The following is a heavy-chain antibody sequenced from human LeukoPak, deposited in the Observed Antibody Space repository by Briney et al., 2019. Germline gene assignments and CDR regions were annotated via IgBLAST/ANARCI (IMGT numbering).Heavy chain of an antibody. J-gene: IGHJ4*02. D-gene: IGHD3-22*01. CDR2: ISYDGSNK. V-gene: IGHV3-30-3*01. CDR3: ARVTYYYDSSGYYSTPLYYFDY. Sequence: GGSLRLYCAASGFTFSSYAMDWVRQAPGKGLEWVAVISYDGSNKYYADSVKGRFTISRDNSKNTLYLQMNSLRAEDTAVYYCARVTYYYDSSGYYSTPLYYFDYWGQGTLVTVSS. CDR1: GFTFSSYA.